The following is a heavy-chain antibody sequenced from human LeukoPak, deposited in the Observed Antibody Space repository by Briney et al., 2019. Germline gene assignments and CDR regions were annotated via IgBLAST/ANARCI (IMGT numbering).Heavy chain of an antibody. CDR3: AKKKTSSTVTGFDY. D-gene: IGHD4-17*01. V-gene: IGHV3-21*04. Sequence: GGSLRLSCAASGFTFSSYSMNWVRQAPGKGLEWVSSISSSSSYIYYADSVKGRFTISRDNSKNTLYLQMNSLRAEDTAVYYCAKKKTSSTVTGFDYWGQGTLVTVSS. CDR1: GFTFSSYS. J-gene: IGHJ4*02. CDR2: ISSSSSYI.